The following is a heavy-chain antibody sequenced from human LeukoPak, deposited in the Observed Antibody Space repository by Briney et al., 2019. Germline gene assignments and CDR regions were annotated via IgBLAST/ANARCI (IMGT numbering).Heavy chain of an antibody. V-gene: IGHV4-4*07. J-gene: IGHJ2*01. D-gene: IGHD4-23*01. CDR2: LSSSGTT. CDR1: GGSITSSY. CDR3: ARSVVTLYWYFDL. Sequence: PSETLSLTCTVSGGSITSSYWNWIRQPAGRGLEWIGRLSSSGTTYNPSLKSRVTMSLDTSKNQFSLKLSSVTTADTAVYYCARSVVTLYWYFDLWGRGTLVTVSS.